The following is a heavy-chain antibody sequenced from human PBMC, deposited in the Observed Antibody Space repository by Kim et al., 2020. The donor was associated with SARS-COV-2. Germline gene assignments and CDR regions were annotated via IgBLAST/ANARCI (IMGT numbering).Heavy chain of an antibody. CDR3: ARGAAGHRLYYYYYYGMDV. CDR2: INHSGST. V-gene: IGHV4-34*01. J-gene: IGHJ6*02. D-gene: IGHD6-13*01. CDR1: GGSFSGYY. Sequence: SETLSLTCAVYGGSFSGYYWSWIRQPPGKGLEWIGEINHSGSTNYNPSLKSRVTISVDTSKNQFSLKLSSVTAADTAVYYCARGAAGHRLYYYYYYGMDVWGQGTTVTVSS.